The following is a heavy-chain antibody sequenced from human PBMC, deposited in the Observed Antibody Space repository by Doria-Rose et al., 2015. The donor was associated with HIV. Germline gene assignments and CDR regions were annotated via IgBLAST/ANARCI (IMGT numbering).Heavy chain of an antibody. J-gene: IGHJ4*02. D-gene: IGHD6-13*01. CDR1: GGSFSGYY. CDR3: ARRPPYSSSWKY. V-gene: IGHV4-34*01. CDR2: INHSGNS. Sequence: VQLQQWGAGLLKPSETLSLTCAVYGGSFSGYYWSWIRQSPGKGLQWIGEINHSGNSNYNPSLNSRVTVSVDTSKNRSSRKLRPVTAADTAVYYCARRPPYSSSWKYWGQGTLGTVSS.